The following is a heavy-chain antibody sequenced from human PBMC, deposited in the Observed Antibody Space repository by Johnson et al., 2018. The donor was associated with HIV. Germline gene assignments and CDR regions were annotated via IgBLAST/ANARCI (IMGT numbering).Heavy chain of an antibody. Sequence: LVESGGGVVQPGRSLRLSCAASGFTFSNNAMHWVRQAPGKGLEWVAVISYDGSNKYYADSVKGRFTISRDNSKNTLYLQMKSLRAEDTAVYYCSRGSNWNDFAIWGQGTVVTVS. V-gene: IGHV3-30-3*01. D-gene: IGHD1-1*01. CDR1: GFTFSNNA. CDR2: ISYDGSNK. CDR3: SRGSNWNDFAI. J-gene: IGHJ3*02.